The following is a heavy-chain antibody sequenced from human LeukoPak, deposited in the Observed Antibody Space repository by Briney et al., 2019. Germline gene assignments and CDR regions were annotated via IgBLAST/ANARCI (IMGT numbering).Heavy chain of an antibody. D-gene: IGHD3-22*01. CDR1: GFTFSSYA. CDR3: ARASYYDSAGYHRSYYFDF. CDR2: ISNNGGST. J-gene: IGHJ4*02. V-gene: IGHV3-23*01. Sequence: GGSLRLSCAASGFTFSSYALSWVRQAPGKGPEWLSTISNNGGSTFYADSVKGRFTISRDNSKNTLYLQMDSLRAEDTAVYYCARASYYDSAGYHRSYYFDFWGQGTLVTVSS.